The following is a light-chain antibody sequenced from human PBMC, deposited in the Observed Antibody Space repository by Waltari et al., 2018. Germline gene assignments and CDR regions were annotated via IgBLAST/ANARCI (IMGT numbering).Light chain of an antibody. Sequence: QSVLTQPPSASGTPGQGVTISCSGSSSNRGPNSVYWYRHPPGTAPKLLIYTKNQRPSGVPDRFSGSKSGTSASLAISGLRSEDEADYYCATWDDSLSGVVFGGGTKLTVL. CDR2: TKN. CDR3: ATWDDSLSGVV. J-gene: IGLJ2*01. V-gene: IGLV1-47*01. CDR1: SSNRGPNS.